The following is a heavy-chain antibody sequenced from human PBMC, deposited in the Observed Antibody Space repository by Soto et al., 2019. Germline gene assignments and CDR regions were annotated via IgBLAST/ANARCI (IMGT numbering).Heavy chain of an antibody. Sequence: GESLKISCQASGYSFSNFWIAWVRQMPGEGLEWLGIIYPDDSDTRYSPSFLGQVTISADKSIKTTYLQWSSLKASDTAIYFCASSVLVTSTMNYFDLCGQGTMVTVYS. CDR3: ASSVLVTSTMNYFDL. CDR1: GYSFSNFW. CDR2: IYPDDSDT. V-gene: IGHV5-51*01. D-gene: IGHD2-8*02. J-gene: IGHJ4*02.